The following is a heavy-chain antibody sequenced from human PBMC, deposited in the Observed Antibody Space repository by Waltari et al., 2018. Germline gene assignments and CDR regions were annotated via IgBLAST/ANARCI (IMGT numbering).Heavy chain of an antibody. J-gene: IGHJ4*02. CDR2: ISGSGST. D-gene: IGHD3-16*01. CDR3: ARDGLGSRPFDY. CDR1: GGSIRTYS. V-gene: IGHV4-4*07. Sequence: QVQLQESGPGLVKPSETLSLTCTVSGGSIRTYSWSWMRQPAGKGLAWTGRISGSGSTNDKPSLKSRVTMSVDTSKNQFSLKLNSVTAADTAVYYCARDGLGSRPFDYWGQGTLVTVSS.